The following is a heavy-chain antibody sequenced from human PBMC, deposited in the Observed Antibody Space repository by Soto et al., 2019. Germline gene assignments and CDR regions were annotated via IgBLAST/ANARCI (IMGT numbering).Heavy chain of an antibody. Sequence: PGGSLRLSCAASGFTFSNAWMNWVRQAPGKGLEWVGRIKSKTDGGTTDYAAPVKGRFTISRDDSKNTLYLQMNSLKTEDTAVYYCTTCQLELGPTVGYYYYYGMDVWGQGTTVTVSS. CDR2: IKSKTDGGTT. V-gene: IGHV3-15*07. D-gene: IGHD1-7*01. J-gene: IGHJ6*02. CDR3: TTCQLELGPTVGYYYYYGMDV. CDR1: GFTFSNAW.